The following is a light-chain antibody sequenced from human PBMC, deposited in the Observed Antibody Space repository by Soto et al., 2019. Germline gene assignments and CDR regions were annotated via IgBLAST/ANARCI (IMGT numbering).Light chain of an antibody. CDR3: QQYNNWGLS. CDR1: ANVGTN. J-gene: IGKJ4*01. V-gene: IGKV3D-15*01. Sequence: IVMTQSPATLSVSPGERVTLSCRASANVGTNVAWYQQKPGQAPRLLIYVSSTRATGIPDTFSGSGSMTDFTLTISSLHPEESAVYYCQQYNNWGLSFGGGTKVEI. CDR2: VSS.